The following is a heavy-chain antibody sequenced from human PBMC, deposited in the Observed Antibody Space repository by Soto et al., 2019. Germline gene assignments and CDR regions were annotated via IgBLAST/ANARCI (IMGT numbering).Heavy chain of an antibody. V-gene: IGHV4-34*01. D-gene: IGHD6-19*01. Sequence: SETPSLTCAVYGGSFSGYYWSWIRQPPGKGLEWIGEINHSGSTNYNPSLKSRVTISVDTSKNQFSLKLSSVTAADTAVYYCARVGCGLCSGWNNGFDPWGQETLVTVSS. CDR1: GGSFSGYY. CDR2: INHSGST. CDR3: ARVGCGLCSGWNNGFDP. J-gene: IGHJ5*02.